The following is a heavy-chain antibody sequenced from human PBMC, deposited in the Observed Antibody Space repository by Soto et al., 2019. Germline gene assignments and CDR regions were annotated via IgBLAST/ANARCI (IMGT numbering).Heavy chain of an antibody. V-gene: IGHV4-34*01. CDR1: GGSFSGYY. CDR2: INHSGSP. CDR3: ARGLGIAAAKYYFDY. D-gene: IGHD6-13*01. J-gene: IGHJ4*02. Sequence: QVQLQQWGAGLLKPSETLSLTCAVYGGSFSGYYWSWIRQPPGKGLEWIGEINHSGSPNYNPSLKSRVTISVDTSKNQFSLKLSSVTAADTAVYYCARGLGIAAAKYYFDYWGQGTLVTVSS.